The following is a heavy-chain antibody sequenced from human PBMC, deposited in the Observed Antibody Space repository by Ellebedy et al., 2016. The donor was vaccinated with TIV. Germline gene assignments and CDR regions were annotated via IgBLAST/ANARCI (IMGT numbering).Heavy chain of an antibody. Sequence: GESLKISXAASGFTFSSYAMSWVRQAPGKGLEWVSAISGSGGSTYYADSVKGRFTISRDNSKNTVYLQMNSLRAEDSAVYYCAKDLIQVWTPNYYYMDVWGKGTTVTVSS. J-gene: IGHJ6*03. CDR3: AKDLIQVWTPNYYYMDV. CDR2: ISGSGGST. V-gene: IGHV3-23*01. D-gene: IGHD5-18*01. CDR1: GFTFSSYA.